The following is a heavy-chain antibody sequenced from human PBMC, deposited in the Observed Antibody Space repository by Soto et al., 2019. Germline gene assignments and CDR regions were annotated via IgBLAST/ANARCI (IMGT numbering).Heavy chain of an antibody. V-gene: IGHV4-34*01. CDR1: GVSFSGSY. CDR3: ARGLAGRSSSWYDY. J-gene: IGHJ4*02. D-gene: IGHD6-13*01. CDR2: MNHVGST. Sequence: LETLSLTYAVYGVSFSGSYWTWIRPPPGKRLEWIGEMNHVGSTNYSPSLKSRVTISVDTSKNQLSLRLNSVTAADTAVYYCARGLAGRSSSWYDYWGQGTLVTVSS.